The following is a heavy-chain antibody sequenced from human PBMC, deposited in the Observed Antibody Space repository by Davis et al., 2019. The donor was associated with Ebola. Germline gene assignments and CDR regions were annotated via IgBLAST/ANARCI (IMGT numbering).Heavy chain of an antibody. CDR2: INHSGST. CDR1: GGSFSGYY. Sequence: PGGSLRLSCAVYGGSFSGYYWNWIRQPPGKGLEWIREINHSGSTNYNPSLKSRVTISVDTSKNQFSLKLSSVTAADTTVYYCARGSHPSVVRFLEWGNWFDPWGQGTLVTVSS. D-gene: IGHD3-3*01. CDR3: ARGSHPSVVRFLEWGNWFDP. J-gene: IGHJ5*02. V-gene: IGHV4-34*01.